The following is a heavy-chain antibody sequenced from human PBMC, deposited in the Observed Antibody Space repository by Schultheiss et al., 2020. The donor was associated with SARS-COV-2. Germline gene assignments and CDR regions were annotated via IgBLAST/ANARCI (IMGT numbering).Heavy chain of an antibody. CDR2: VSANNGDT. J-gene: IGHJ4*02. Sequence: ASVKVSCKASGYTFTNYGITWVRQAPGQGLEVIGWVSANNGDTNYAQKLQGRVTMTTDTSTSTVYMELRSLRSDDTALYYCASKMTGTTDAFDYWGQGTLVTVSS. CDR1: GYTFTNYG. CDR3: ASKMTGTTDAFDY. D-gene: IGHD1-7*01. V-gene: IGHV1-18*04.